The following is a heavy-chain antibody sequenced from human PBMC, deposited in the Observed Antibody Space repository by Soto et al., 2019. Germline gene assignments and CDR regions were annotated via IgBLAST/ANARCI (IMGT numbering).Heavy chain of an antibody. CDR1: GDSFSNHY. Sequence: QVQLQESGPRLVKPSETLSLSCTISGDSFSNHYWTWIRQSPGKGLEWIGYIFHSGITDYNPSVSSRVTISIDKSRNLFSLNLTSVTAADTAVYYCARDRYFYDSRGYYRTLDSWGQGTLVTVSS. D-gene: IGHD3-22*01. V-gene: IGHV4-59*11. CDR2: IFHSGIT. J-gene: IGHJ5*01. CDR3: ARDRYFYDSRGYYRTLDS.